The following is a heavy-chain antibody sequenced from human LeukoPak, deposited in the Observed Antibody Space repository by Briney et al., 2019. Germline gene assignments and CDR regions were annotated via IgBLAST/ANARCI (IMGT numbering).Heavy chain of an antibody. CDR2: ISSSSIYI. Sequence: GGSLRLSCAASGFSFSSYTMNWVRQAPGKGLEWVSSISSSSIYIYYADSVKGRFTISRDNAKNSVYLQMNSLRAEDTALYFCASGIRERGFDSWGQGTLVTVSS. CDR1: GFSFSSYT. D-gene: IGHD1-1*01. J-gene: IGHJ4*02. CDR3: ASGIRERGFDS. V-gene: IGHV3-21*01.